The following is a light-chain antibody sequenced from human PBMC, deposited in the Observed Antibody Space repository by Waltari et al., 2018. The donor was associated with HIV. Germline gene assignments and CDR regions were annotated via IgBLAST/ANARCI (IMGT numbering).Light chain of an antibody. CDR3: QSYDSSLSGLWV. Sequence: SVLTQPPSVSGAPGQWVSISCTGNNSNIGAGFDVHWYRHSPGTSPKLVIYGSTSPRAGVPDRFSGSRSGNSVTLDITGLRAEDEGDYFCQSYDSSLSGLWVFGAGTRLTVL. V-gene: IGLV1-40*01. CDR1: NSNIGAGFD. CDR2: GST. J-gene: IGLJ3*02.